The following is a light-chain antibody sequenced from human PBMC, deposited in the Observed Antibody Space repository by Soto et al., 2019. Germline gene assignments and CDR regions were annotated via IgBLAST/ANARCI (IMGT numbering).Light chain of an antibody. CDR3: QQYNSYSIT. CDR1: QSISSW. J-gene: IGKJ5*01. CDR2: KAS. V-gene: IGKV1-5*03. Sequence: DIQMTQSPSTLSASLGDRVTITCRASQSISSWLAWYQQKPGKAPNLLIYKASNLKTGVPSRFSGSGSGTEFTLTISSLQPDDFATYYCQQYNSYSITFGQGTRLEI.